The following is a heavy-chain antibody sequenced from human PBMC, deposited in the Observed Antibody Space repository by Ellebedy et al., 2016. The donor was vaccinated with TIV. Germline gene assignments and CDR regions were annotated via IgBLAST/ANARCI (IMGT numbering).Heavy chain of an antibody. CDR3: ARGYCSSTSCYYFDY. J-gene: IGHJ4*02. D-gene: IGHD2-2*01. CDR2: IYYSGST. CDR1: GGSVSSGSYY. V-gene: IGHV4-61*01. Sequence: SETLSLTXTVSGGSVSSGSYYWSWIRQPPGKGLEWIGYIYYSGSTNYNPSLKSRVTISVDTSKNQFSLKLSSVTAADTAVYYCARGYCSSTSCYYFDYWGQGTLVTVSS.